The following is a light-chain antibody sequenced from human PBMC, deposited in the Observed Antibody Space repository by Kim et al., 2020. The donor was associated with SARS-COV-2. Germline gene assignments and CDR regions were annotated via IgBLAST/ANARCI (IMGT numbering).Light chain of an antibody. V-gene: IGLV1-51*01. CDR1: SSNIGDNY. CDR2: DNN. Sequence: QSVLTQPPSVSAAPGQNVTISCSASSSNIGDNYVSWYQHLPGTAPKLLIYDNNKRPSGFPDRFSGAKSGTSATLGITGLQTGDEADYYCGTWSTSLIPWVFGGGTQLTVL. J-gene: IGLJ3*02. CDR3: GTWSTSLIPWV.